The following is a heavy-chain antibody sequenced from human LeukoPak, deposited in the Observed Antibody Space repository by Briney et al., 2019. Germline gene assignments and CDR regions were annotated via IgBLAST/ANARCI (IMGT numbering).Heavy chain of an antibody. CDR1: GFTFSDYA. CDR2: ISDTGRRT. Sequence: GSLRLSCAASGFTFSDYAMSWVRQAAGKGLEWVSGISDTGRRTYYTDSVKGRFTISRDDSKKTAYLQMDTLRAEDTAIYFCARHDSFIPFWGQGTLVTVSS. CDR3: ARHDSFIPF. D-gene: IGHD2-21*01. V-gene: IGHV3-23*01. J-gene: IGHJ4*02.